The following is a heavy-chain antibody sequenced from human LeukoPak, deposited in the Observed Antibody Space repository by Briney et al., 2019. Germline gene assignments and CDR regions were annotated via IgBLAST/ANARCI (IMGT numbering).Heavy chain of an antibody. D-gene: IGHD6-6*01. Sequence: GGSLRLSCEASGFTFSTYSMSWVRQAPGKGPEWVSYISSSTSTIYYADSVQGRFTISRDNAKNSLDLQMNSLRAEDTAVYYCARGGIVARPIFFDYWGQGTLVTVSS. CDR1: GFTFSTYS. CDR3: ARGGIVARPIFFDY. CDR2: ISSSTSTI. J-gene: IGHJ4*02. V-gene: IGHV3-48*01.